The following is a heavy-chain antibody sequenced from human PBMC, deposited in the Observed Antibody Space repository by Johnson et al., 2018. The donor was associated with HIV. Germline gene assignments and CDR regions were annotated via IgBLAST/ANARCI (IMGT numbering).Heavy chain of an antibody. J-gene: IGHJ3*02. CDR3: AKLHCAGGVCYTDAILYDAFDI. D-gene: IGHD2-8*01. CDR2: ISYDGSNK. CDR1: TFTFTNYA. V-gene: IGHV3-30-3*02. Sequence: QVQLVESGGGVVQPGRSLRLSCAASTFTFTNYAMHWVRQAPGKGLEWVAVISYDGSNKYYADSVKGRFTISRDNSNNTLYLQMNSLRVEDTAVYLCAKLHCAGGVCYTDAILYDAFDIWGQGTMVTVSS.